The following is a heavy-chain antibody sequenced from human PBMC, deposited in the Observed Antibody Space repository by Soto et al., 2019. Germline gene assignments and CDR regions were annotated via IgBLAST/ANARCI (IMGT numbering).Heavy chain of an antibody. CDR1: GFTFSSYG. V-gene: IGHV3-33*01. CDR3: ARDLSFYGDKRFDY. D-gene: IGHD4-17*01. CDR2: IWYDGSNK. Sequence: QVQLVESGGGVVQPGRSLRLSCAASGFTFSSYGMHWVRQAPGKGLEWVAVIWYDGSNKYYADSVKGRFTISRDNSKNTLYLQMNSLRAEDTAVYYCARDLSFYGDKRFDYWGQGTLVTVSS. J-gene: IGHJ4*02.